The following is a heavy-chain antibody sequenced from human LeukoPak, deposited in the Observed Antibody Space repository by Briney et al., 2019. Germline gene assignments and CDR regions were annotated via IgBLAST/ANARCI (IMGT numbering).Heavy chain of an antibody. V-gene: IGHV4-38-2*02. Sequence: PSETLSLTCTVSGYSISSGYYWGWIRQPPGKGLEWIGSIYHSGSTYYNPSLKSRVTISVDTSKNQFSLKLSSVTAADTAVYYCARYVLGPVDAFDIWGQGTMVTVSS. CDR3: ARYVLGPVDAFDI. D-gene: IGHD3-16*01. J-gene: IGHJ3*02. CDR2: IYHSGST. CDR1: GYSISSGYY.